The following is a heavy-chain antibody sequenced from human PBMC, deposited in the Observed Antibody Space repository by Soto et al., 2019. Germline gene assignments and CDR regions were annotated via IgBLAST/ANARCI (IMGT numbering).Heavy chain of an antibody. D-gene: IGHD6-19*01. CDR1: GFTFSSYG. CDR2: ISYDGSNK. CDR3: AKGSYSSGGSYGDY. J-gene: IGHJ4*02. V-gene: IGHV3-30*18. Sequence: QVQLVESGGGVVQPGRSLRLSCAASGFTFSSYGMHWVRQAPGKGLEWVAVISYDGSNKYYADSVKGRFTISRDNSRNALYVQMNSLGAEDTAVYYCAKGSYSSGGSYGDYWGQGTLVTVSS.